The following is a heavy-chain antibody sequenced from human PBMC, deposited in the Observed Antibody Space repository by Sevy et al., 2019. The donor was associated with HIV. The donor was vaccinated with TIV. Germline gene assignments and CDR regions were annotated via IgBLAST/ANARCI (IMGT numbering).Heavy chain of an antibody. CDR2: INPNSGGT. D-gene: IGHD2-2*01. CDR3: ARDHIVGVPAALPYYYYGMDV. CDR1: GYTFTGYY. V-gene: IGHV1-2*02. J-gene: IGHJ6*02. Sequence: ASVKVSCKASGYTFTGYYMHWVRQAPGQGLEWMGWINPNSGGTNYAQKFQGRVTMTRDTSISTAYMELSRLRSNDTAVYYLARDHIVGVPAALPYYYYGMDVWGQGTTVTVSS.